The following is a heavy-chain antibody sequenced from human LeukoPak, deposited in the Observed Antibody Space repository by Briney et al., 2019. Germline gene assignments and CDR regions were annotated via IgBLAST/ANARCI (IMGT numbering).Heavy chain of an antibody. CDR2: MNPNSGNT. V-gene: IGHV1-8*01. CDR1: GYTFTSCD. J-gene: IGHJ5*02. Sequence: ASVKVSCKASGYTFTSCDINWVRQATGQGLEWMGWMNPNSGNTGYAQKFQGRVTMTRNTSISTAYMELSSLRSEDTAVYYCARGRALTWLVTWGYNWFDPWGQGTLVTVSS. CDR3: ARGRALTWLVTWGYNWFDP. D-gene: IGHD6-19*01.